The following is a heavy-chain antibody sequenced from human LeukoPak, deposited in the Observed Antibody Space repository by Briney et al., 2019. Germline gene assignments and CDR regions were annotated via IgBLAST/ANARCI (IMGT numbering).Heavy chain of an antibody. Sequence: GGSLRLSCAASAFTFSSYSMNWVRQAPGKGLEWVSYISGSSFTIYYADSVKGRFTISRDNSKNTLYLQMNSLRAEDTAVYYCARGTGSLAGYFDYWGQGTLVTVSS. J-gene: IGHJ4*02. V-gene: IGHV3-48*01. CDR3: ARGTGSLAGYFDY. D-gene: IGHD3-10*01. CDR1: AFTFSSYS. CDR2: ISGSSFTI.